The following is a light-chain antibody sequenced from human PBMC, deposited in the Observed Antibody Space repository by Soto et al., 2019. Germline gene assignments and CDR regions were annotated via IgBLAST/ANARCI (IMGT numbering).Light chain of an antibody. Sequence: DIQMTQSPSTLSASVGDRVTISCRASQGIGNALGWYQQKPGKPPKVLIYGASNLQSGVPSRFSGSGSGTEFTLTISSLQPDDFATYYCQHYNSYSEAFGQGTKVDIK. J-gene: IGKJ1*01. CDR1: QGIGNA. V-gene: IGKV1-5*01. CDR3: QHYNSYSEA. CDR2: GAS.